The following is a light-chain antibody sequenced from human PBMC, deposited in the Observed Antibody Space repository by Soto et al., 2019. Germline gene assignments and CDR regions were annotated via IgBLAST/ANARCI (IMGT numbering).Light chain of an antibody. J-gene: IGLJ2*01. CDR1: SSDVGAYNY. CDR2: EVR. V-gene: IGLV2-8*01. CDR3: SSYAGNNNFVV. Sequence: QSVLTQPPSASGSPGQSVTISCTGTSSDVGAYNYVSWYQQHPGRAPKLMIYEVRQRPSGVPDRFSGSKSDNTASLTVSGLQAEDEDDYYCSSYAGNNNFVVFGGGTKLTVL.